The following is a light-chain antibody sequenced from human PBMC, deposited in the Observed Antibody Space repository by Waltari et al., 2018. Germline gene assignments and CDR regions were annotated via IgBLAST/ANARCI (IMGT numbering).Light chain of an antibody. CDR1: KSVKNN. Sequence: DIQMTQSPSTLSASVGDRVTTTCRASKSVKNNLAWYQQQPGKAPKVLIHKSSRLESGVPSRFSGSGYGTEFTLTISSLQPDDFATYYCQEYDTLPVTFGGGTRVEI. CDR3: QEYDTLPVT. J-gene: IGKJ4*01. CDR2: KSS. V-gene: IGKV1-5*03.